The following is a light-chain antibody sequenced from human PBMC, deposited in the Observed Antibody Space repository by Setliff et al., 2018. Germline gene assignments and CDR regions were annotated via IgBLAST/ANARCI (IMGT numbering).Light chain of an antibody. V-gene: IGLV2-8*01. Sequence: ALTQPPSASGSPGQSLTISCTGTSNDVGAYNYVSWYQQHPGKAPKLMIYEVTKRPSGVPDRFSGSKSGNTASLTVSGLQGEDEADYYCSSYAGTNNPYVFGSGTKVTVL. CDR1: SNDVGAYNY. CDR2: EVT. CDR3: SSYAGTNNPYV. J-gene: IGLJ1*01.